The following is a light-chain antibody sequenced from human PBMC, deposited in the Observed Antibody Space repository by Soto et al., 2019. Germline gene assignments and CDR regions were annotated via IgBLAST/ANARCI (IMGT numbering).Light chain of an antibody. CDR3: QSYDSSLSGSV. CDR2: GNN. J-gene: IGLJ2*01. Sequence: QSVLTQPPSVSGAPGQRVTISCTGSSSNIGAGYDVQWYQQLPGTAPKLLIYGNNNRPSGVPDRFSGSRSGTSASLAITGLQAEDEAGYYCQSYDSSLSGSVFGGGTQLTVL. CDR1: SSNIGAGYD. V-gene: IGLV1-40*01.